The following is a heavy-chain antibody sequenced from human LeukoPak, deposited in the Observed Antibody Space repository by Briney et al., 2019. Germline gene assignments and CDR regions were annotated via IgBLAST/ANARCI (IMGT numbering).Heavy chain of an antibody. CDR1: GGSISGYY. CDR3: AASYQLLSDFDY. Sequence: SETLSLTCTVSGGSISGYYWSWIRQPPGKGLEWIGYIYYSGSTNYNPSLKSRVTISVDTSKNQFSLKLSSVTAADTAVYYCAASYQLLSDFDYWGQGTLVTVSS. V-gene: IGHV4-59*08. J-gene: IGHJ4*02. CDR2: IYYSGST. D-gene: IGHD2-2*01.